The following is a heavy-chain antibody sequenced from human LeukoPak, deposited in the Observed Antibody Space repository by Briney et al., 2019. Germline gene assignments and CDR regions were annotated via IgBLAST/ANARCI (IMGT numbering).Heavy chain of an antibody. CDR2: IYTSGST. CDR3: ASPRGGYNALDY. J-gene: IGHJ4*02. V-gene: IGHV4-61*02. D-gene: IGHD5-24*01. CDR1: GGSISSGSYY. Sequence: PSQTLSLTCTVSGGSISSGSYYWSWIRQPAGKGLEWIGRIYTSGSTNYNPSLKSRVTISVDTSKNQFSLKLSSVTAADTAVYYCASPRGGYNALDYWARGPLVTVSS.